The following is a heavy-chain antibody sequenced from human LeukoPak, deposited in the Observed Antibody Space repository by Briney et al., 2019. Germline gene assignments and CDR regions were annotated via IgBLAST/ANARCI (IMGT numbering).Heavy chain of an antibody. CDR1: GGSITSSSYY. CDR3: ARGRYYYDSSGGDYFDY. Sequence: SETLSLTCTVSGGSITSSSYYWGWIRQPPGKGLEWIGSVYYSGNTYYNSSLKSRVTISVDTSKNQFSLKLSSVTAADTAVYYCARGRYYYDSSGGDYFDYWGQGTLVTVSS. CDR2: VYYSGNT. D-gene: IGHD3-22*01. J-gene: IGHJ4*02. V-gene: IGHV4-39*07.